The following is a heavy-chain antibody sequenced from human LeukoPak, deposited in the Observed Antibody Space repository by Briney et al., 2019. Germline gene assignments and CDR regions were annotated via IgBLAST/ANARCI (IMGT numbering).Heavy chain of an antibody. CDR2: IKKDGSEK. CDR1: GFTFSSYW. D-gene: IGHD6-19*01. Sequence: PGGSLRLSCAASGFTFSSYWMSWVRQAPGKGLGWVANIKKDGSEKYYVDSVKGRFTISRDNAKNSLYLQMNSLRAEDTAVYYCAKSIIAVAGLFDYWGQGTLVTVSS. J-gene: IGHJ4*02. CDR3: AKSIIAVAGLFDY. V-gene: IGHV3-7*01.